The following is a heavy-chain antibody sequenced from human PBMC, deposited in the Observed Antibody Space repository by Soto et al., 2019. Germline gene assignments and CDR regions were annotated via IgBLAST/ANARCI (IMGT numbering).Heavy chain of an antibody. CDR3: ARGSDILYYYYYYMDV. CDR2: INHSGST. CDR1: GRSFSGYY. D-gene: IGHD3-9*01. V-gene: IGHV4-34*01. J-gene: IGHJ6*03. Sequence: SETLSLTCALYGRSFSGYYWSWIRQPPGKGLEWIGEINHSGSTNYNPSLKSRVTISVDTSKNQFSLKLSSVTAADTAVYYCARGSDILYYYYYYMDVWGKGTTVT.